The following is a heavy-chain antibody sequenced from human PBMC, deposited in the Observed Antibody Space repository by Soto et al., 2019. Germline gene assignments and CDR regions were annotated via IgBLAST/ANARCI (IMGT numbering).Heavy chain of an antibody. V-gene: IGHV4-31*03. Sequence: TLSLTCTVSSGSISSAGYYWSWIRQHPGKGLEWIGYIYYGGSTYYNPSLKSRVTLSVDTPKNQFSLKLYSVTAADTAVYYVASGDRNRWYWFGPWGQGTPVTVSS. CDR1: SGSISSAGYY. CDR2: IYYGGST. D-gene: IGHD2-15*01. J-gene: IGHJ5*02. CDR3: ASGDRNRWYWFGP.